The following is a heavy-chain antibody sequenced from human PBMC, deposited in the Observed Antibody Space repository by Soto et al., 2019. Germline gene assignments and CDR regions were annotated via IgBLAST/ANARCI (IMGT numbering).Heavy chain of an antibody. J-gene: IGHJ4*02. D-gene: IGHD5-18*01. Sequence: EVLLVESGGGLVQPGGSLRLSCAASGFTFSTLWMNWVRQAPGKGLEWVAGIKEDGSEKYYVDSVKGRFTISKDHVENSLELHMNRLIVEDTAVYYCVRDRGYNAFDYWGLGTLVTVSS. CDR2: IKEDGSEK. CDR1: GFTFSTLW. CDR3: VRDRGYNAFDY. V-gene: IGHV3-7*01.